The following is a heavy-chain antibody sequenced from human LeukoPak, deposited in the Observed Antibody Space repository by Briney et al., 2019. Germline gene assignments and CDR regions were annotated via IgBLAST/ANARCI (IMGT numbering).Heavy chain of an antibody. CDR3: ARDCSSTSCYHMYYYGMDV. V-gene: IGHV4-4*02. CDR2: IYHSGST. Sequence: PSETLSLTCAVSGGSISSSNWWSWVRQPPGKGLEWIGEIYHSGSTNYNPSLKSRVTISVDKSKNQFSLKLSSVTAADTAVYYCARDCSSTSCYHMYYYGMDVWGQGTTVTVSS. CDR1: GGSISSSNW. J-gene: IGHJ6*02. D-gene: IGHD2-2*01.